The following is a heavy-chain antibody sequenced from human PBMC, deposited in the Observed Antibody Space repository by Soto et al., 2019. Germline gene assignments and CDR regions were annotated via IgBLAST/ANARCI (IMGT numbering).Heavy chain of an antibody. J-gene: IGHJ3*01. CDR2: ISYSADKT. CDR1: GFTFNTYV. Sequence: EVQLLESGGGLVQPGGSLRLSCAASGFTFNTYVMNWVRQAPGKGLEWVSTISYSADKTHYADSVKGRFTISRDNSRDTRFLQMNSLRADDAAVYYCARRARTATTNWGAFDGWGQGTMVTVSS. D-gene: IGHD1-7*01. V-gene: IGHV3-23*01. CDR3: ARRARTATTNWGAFDG.